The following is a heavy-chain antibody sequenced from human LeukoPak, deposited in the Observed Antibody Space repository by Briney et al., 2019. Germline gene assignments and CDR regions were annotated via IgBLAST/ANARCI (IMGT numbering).Heavy chain of an antibody. J-gene: IGHJ4*02. CDR3: AKGSLPVVVVAATLA. CDR1: GFTFSSHG. CDR2: ISGSGGST. D-gene: IGHD2-15*01. V-gene: IGHV3-23*01. Sequence: GGSLSLSCAASGFTFSSHGINWVRQAPGKGLEWVSAISGSGGSTYYADSVKGRFTISRDNSKNPLYLQMNSLGAEDTAVYYCAKGSLPVVVVAATLAWGQGNLVTVSS.